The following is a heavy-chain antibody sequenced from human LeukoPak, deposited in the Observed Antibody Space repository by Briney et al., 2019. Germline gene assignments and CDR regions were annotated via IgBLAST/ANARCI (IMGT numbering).Heavy chain of an antibody. V-gene: IGHV4-34*01. D-gene: IGHD2-15*01. Sequence: SETLSLTCAVYGGSFSGYSWSWIRQPPGKGLEWIGEINHSGSTNYNPSLKSRVTISLDTSNNQLPLKLSSVTAADTAVYYCARVPPYCSGGSCRYYYYMDVWGKGTTVTVSS. CDR3: ARVPPYCSGGSCRYYYYMDV. J-gene: IGHJ6*03. CDR2: INHSGST. CDR1: GGSFSGYS.